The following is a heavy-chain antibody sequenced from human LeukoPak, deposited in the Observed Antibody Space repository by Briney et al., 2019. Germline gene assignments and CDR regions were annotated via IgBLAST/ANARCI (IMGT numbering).Heavy chain of an antibody. V-gene: IGHV4-59*08. Sequence: PSETLSLTCTVSGGSISSYYWSWIRQPPGKGLEWIGNIYYSGSTNYNPSLKSRVTISVDTSKNQFSLKLSSVTAADTAVYYCARTKYYSSSWLGYYYYYMDVWGKGTTVTISS. J-gene: IGHJ6*03. D-gene: IGHD6-13*01. CDR3: ARTKYYSSSWLGYYYYYMDV. CDR2: IYYSGST. CDR1: GGSISSYY.